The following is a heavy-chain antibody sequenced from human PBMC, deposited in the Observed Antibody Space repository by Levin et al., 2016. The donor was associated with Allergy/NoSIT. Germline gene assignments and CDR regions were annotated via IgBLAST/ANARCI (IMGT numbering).Heavy chain of an antibody. J-gene: IGHJ4*02. Sequence: GSLRLSCTVSGGSISSYYWSWIRQPPGKGLEWIGYIYYSGSTNYNPSLKSRVTISVDTSKNQFSLKLSSVTAADTAVYYCARGGSGYSDYWGQGTLVTVSS. CDR1: GGSISSYY. V-gene: IGHV4-59*01. CDR3: ARGGSGYSDY. CDR2: IYYSGST. D-gene: IGHD3-22*01.